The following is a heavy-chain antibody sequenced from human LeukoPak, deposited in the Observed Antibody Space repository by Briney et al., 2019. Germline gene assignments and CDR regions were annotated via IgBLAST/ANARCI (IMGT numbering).Heavy chain of an antibody. J-gene: IGHJ4*02. D-gene: IGHD6-13*01. V-gene: IGHV3-23*01. CDR1: GFTFSSYA. CDR2: ISGSGGST. Sequence: GGSLRLSCAASGFTFSSYAMSWVRQAPGKGLEWVSAISGSGGSTYYADSVKGRFTISRDNSKNTLYPQMNSLRAEDTAVYYCAKVGGYSSRSASFDYWGQGTLVTVSS. CDR3: AKVGGYSSRSASFDY.